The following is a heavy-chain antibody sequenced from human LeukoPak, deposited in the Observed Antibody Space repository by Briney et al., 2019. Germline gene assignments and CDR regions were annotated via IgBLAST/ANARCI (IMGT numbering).Heavy chain of an antibody. CDR3: ERGGRSLVAAQFDL. J-gene: IGHJ2*01. CDR2: INHSGNT. Sequence: SETLSLTCAVYGGSFSGYYWSWIRQPPGKGLEWIGEINHSGNTNYNPSLKSRVTISVDTSKNQFSLKLSSVTAADTAVYYCERGGRSLVAAQFDLWGRGTLVTVSS. V-gene: IGHV4-34*01. CDR1: GGSFSGYY. D-gene: IGHD2-15*01.